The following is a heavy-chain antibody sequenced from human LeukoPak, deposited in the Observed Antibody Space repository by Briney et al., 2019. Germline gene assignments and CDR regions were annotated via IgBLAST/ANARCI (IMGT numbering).Heavy chain of an antibody. D-gene: IGHD2-15*01. CDR2: IYHSGST. Sequence: PSETLSLTCAVSGDSITGSNWWSWVRQPPGKGLEWIGEIYHSGSTNYNPSLKSRVTISVDMSKTQFSLKLTSVTAADTAVYYCARGDDCSGGSCYYPQPGYYMDVWGKGTTVTVSS. CDR1: GDSITGSNW. CDR3: ARGDDCSGGSCYYPQPGYYMDV. V-gene: IGHV4-4*02. J-gene: IGHJ6*03.